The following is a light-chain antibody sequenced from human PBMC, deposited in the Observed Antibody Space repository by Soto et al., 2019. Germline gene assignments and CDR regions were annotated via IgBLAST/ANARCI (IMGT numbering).Light chain of an antibody. CDR1: SGHSSYI. Sequence: QGVVTQSSSASASLGSSVKLTCTLSSGHSSYIIAWHQQQPGKAPRYLMKLEGSGSYNKGSGVPDRFSGSSSGADRYLTISNLQFEDEADYYCETWDSNTHTVFGGGTKLTVL. J-gene: IGLJ3*02. CDR2: LEGSGSY. V-gene: IGLV4-60*02. CDR3: ETWDSNTHTV.